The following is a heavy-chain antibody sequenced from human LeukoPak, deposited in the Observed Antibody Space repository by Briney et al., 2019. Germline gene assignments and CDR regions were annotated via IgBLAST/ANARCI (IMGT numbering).Heavy chain of an antibody. D-gene: IGHD1/OR15-1a*01. Sequence: HPGGSLRLSCSASGLTLSGYWMHWVRQIPGKGLVWVSRIDSDGSGTSYADSVKGRSTISRDDVKNMLYLQMNSLRVEDTGLYYCSTVEHFWGQGTLVTVSS. V-gene: IGHV3-74*01. J-gene: IGHJ4*02. CDR3: STVEHF. CDR1: GLTLSGYW. CDR2: IDSDGSGT.